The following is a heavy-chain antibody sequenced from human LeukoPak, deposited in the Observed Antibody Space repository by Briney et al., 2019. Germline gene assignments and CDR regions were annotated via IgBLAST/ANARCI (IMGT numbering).Heavy chain of an antibody. CDR3: AREGRYCSGGSCHDAFDI. D-gene: IGHD2-15*01. J-gene: IGHJ3*02. CDR2: IYSGGST. Sequence: GGSLRLSCAASEFTVSSNYMNWVRQAPGKGLEWVSVIYSGGSTYYADSVKGRFTISRDNAKNSLYLQMNSLRAEDTAVYYCAREGRYCSGGSCHDAFDIWGQGTMVTVSS. V-gene: IGHV3-53*01. CDR1: EFTVSSNY.